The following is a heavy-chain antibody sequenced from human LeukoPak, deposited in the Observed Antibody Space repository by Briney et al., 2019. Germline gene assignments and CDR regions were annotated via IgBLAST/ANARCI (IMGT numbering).Heavy chain of an antibody. V-gene: IGHV1-2*02. Sequence: ASVKVSCKASGYTFTGYYMHWVRQAPGQGLEWMGWINPNSGGTNYALKFQGRVTMTRDTSISTAYMELSRLRSDDTAVYYCARDRRSLSRISRAFDIWGQGTMVTVSS. CDR2: INPNSGGT. D-gene: IGHD2-15*01. CDR1: GYTFTGYY. CDR3: ARDRRSLSRISRAFDI. J-gene: IGHJ3*02.